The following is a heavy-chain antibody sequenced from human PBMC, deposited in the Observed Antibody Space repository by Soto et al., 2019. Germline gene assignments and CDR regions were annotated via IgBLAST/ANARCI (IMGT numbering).Heavy chain of an antibody. CDR1: GGSISSSSYY. Sequence: PSETLSLTCTVSGGSISSSSYYWGWIRQPPGKGLEWIGSIYYSGSTYYNPSLKSRVTISVDTSKNQFSLKLSSVTAADTAVYYCARYGSGSYYNEWWFDPWGQGTLVTVSS. CDR2: IYYSGST. CDR3: ARYGSGSYYNEWWFDP. V-gene: IGHV4-39*01. J-gene: IGHJ5*02. D-gene: IGHD3-10*01.